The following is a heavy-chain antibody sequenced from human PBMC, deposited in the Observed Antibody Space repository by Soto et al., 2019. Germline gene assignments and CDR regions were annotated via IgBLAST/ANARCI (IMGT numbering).Heavy chain of an antibody. CDR3: AKPSPYCGGDCYPPGFQH. J-gene: IGHJ1*01. Sequence: GESMRLSCAASRFTFSSYAMNWVRQAPGKGLEWVSAITSGGGSTYYADSVKGRFTISRDNSKNTLYLQMNSLRAEDTAVYYCAKPSPYCGGDCYPPGFQHWGQGNLVTVSS. D-gene: IGHD2-21*02. V-gene: IGHV3-23*01. CDR1: RFTFSSYA. CDR2: ITSGGGST.